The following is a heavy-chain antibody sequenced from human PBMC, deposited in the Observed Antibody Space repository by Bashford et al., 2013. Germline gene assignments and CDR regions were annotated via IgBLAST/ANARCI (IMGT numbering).Heavy chain of an antibody. Sequence: SVKVSCKASGGTFSSYGISWVRQAPGQGLEWMGRTIPSLHITNYAQKFQGRVTITADKSASTAYMELNSLRSEDTAVYYCARGLTAMVIPLDYWGQGTLVTVSS. J-gene: IGHJ4*02. D-gene: IGHD5-18*01. CDR3: ARGLTAMVIPLDY. CDR1: GGTFSSYG. V-gene: IGHV1-69*04. CDR2: TIPSLHIT.